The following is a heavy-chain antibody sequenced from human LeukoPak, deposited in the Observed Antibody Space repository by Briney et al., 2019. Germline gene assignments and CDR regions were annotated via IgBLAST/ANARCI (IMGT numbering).Heavy chain of an antibody. V-gene: IGHV3-64*01. Sequence: PGGSLRLSCAASGFTFSNYAMHWVRQAPGKGLEYVSPINSNGDSTNTANSVKGRFTISRDNSETTVYVQMGSLRAEDMAVYYCARAYGSGSDYAFYYYYSGMDVWGQGTTVTVSS. CDR3: ARAYGSGSDYAFYYYYSGMDV. CDR2: INSNGDST. D-gene: IGHD3-10*01. CDR1: GFTFSNYA. J-gene: IGHJ6*02.